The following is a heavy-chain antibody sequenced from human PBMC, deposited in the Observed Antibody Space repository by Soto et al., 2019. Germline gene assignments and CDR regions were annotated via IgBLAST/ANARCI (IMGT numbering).Heavy chain of an antibody. CDR3: ASRPRIAARRAFDI. CDR1: GGSISSSSYY. D-gene: IGHD6-6*01. V-gene: IGHV4-39*01. J-gene: IGHJ3*02. Sequence: PSETLSLTCTVSGGSISSSSYYWGWIRQPPGKGLEWIGSIYYSGSTYYNPSLKSRVTISVDTSKNQFPVKLSSVTAADTAVYYCASRPRIAARRAFDIWGQGTMVTVSS. CDR2: IYYSGST.